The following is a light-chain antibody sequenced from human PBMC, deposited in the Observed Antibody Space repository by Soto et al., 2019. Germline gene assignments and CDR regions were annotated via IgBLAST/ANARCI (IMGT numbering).Light chain of an antibody. CDR2: EGN. J-gene: IGLJ2*01. Sequence: QSALTQPASVSASPGQSITISCTGTSSDVGGYDLVSWYQQRPGKAPKLMIYEGNKRPSGVSNRFSGSKSGTSASLAISGLRSEDEADYYCAAWDDRLSGLVFGRGTKLTVL. CDR3: AAWDDRLSGLV. CDR1: SSDVGGYDL. V-gene: IGLV2-14*02.